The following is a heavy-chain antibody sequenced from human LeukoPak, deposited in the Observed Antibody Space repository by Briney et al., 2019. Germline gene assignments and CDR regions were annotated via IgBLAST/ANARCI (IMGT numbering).Heavy chain of an antibody. V-gene: IGHV3-48*03. D-gene: IGHD3-22*01. CDR2: ISSSGSTI. Sequence: GGPLTLSCPPSGFTFTRYDMKWVHHAPGKGLERETYISSSGSTIYYADSVKGRFTISRDNAKNSLYLQMNSLRAEDTAVYYCAREVETYYYDSSGYYYVIRINLQRWYFDLWGRGTLVTVSS. CDR3: AREVETYYYDSSGYYYVIRINLQRWYFDL. J-gene: IGHJ2*01. CDR1: GFTFTRYD.